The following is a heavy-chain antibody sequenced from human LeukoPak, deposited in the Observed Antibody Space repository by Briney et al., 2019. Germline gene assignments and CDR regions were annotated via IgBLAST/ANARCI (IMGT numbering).Heavy chain of an antibody. Sequence: PGGSLRLSCAASGFTFSSYSMNWVRQAPGKGLEWVSYISSSSSTIYYADSVKGRFTISRDNAKNSLYLQMNSLRAEDTAVYYCAKTYCSSTSCSWGQGTLVTVSS. D-gene: IGHD2-2*01. CDR3: AKTYCSSTSCS. V-gene: IGHV3-48*04. CDR2: ISSSSSTI. CDR1: GFTFSSYS. J-gene: IGHJ5*02.